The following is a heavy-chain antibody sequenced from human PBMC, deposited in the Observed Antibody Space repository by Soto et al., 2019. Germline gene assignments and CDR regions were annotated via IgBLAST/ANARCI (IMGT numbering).Heavy chain of an antibody. CDR3: VRPYYSSSWFPFDR. CDR1: GFDFGDYY. D-gene: IGHD6-13*01. J-gene: IGHJ4*02. V-gene: IGHV3-11*01. Sequence: GGSLRLSFTGSGFDFGDYYMNWIRQAPGKGLEWVSYIDSGDGTTYYTDCVKGRFTISRDNAKKTVYLQMSSLRVEDTALYYCVRPYYSSSWFPFDRWGQGTLVTV. CDR2: IDSGDGTT.